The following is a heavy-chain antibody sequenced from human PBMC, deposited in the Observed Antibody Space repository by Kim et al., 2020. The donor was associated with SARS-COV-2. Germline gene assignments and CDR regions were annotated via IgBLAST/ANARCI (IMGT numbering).Heavy chain of an antibody. D-gene: IGHD2-2*01. CDR1: GGSISSSSYY. CDR3: ARQPVVVPAAPSWFDP. Sequence: SETLSLTCTVSGGSISSSSYYWGWIRQPPGKGLEWIGSIYYSGSTYYNPSLKSRVTISVDTSKNQFSLKLSSVTAADTAVYYCARQPVVVPAAPSWFDP. J-gene: IGHJ5*02. V-gene: IGHV4-39*01. CDR2: IYYSGST.